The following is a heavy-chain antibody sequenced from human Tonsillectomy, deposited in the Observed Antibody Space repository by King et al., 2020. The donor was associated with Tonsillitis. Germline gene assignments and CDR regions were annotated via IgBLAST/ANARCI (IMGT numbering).Heavy chain of an antibody. CDR1: GFTFGDYA. J-gene: IGHJ4*02. Sequence: DVQLVESGGGLVQPGRSLRLSCTASGFTFGDYAMSWVRQAPGKGQEWVGFIRSKAYGGTTEYAASVRGRFTISRDDSKSIAYLQMNSLKTEDTAVYYCTRPVSSGWSFFDYWGQGTLVTVSS. CDR2: IRSKAYGGTT. CDR3: TRPVSSGWSFFDY. D-gene: IGHD6-19*01. V-gene: IGHV3-49*04.